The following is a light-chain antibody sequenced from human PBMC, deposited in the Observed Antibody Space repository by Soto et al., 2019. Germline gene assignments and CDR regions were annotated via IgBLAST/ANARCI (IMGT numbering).Light chain of an antibody. CDR2: GAS. Sequence: ENVLTQSPGTLSLSLGERASLSCRASHGVSNNYLAWYQQKRGQGPRLLIYGASSRATGIPDRFSGSGSGTDFTLTISRLEPEDFAVYYCQQYGSSGTFGQGTKVDIK. CDR1: HGVSNNY. CDR3: QQYGSSGT. J-gene: IGKJ1*01. V-gene: IGKV3-20*01.